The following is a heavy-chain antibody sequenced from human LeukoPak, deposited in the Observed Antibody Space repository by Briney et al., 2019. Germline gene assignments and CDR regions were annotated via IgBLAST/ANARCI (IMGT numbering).Heavy chain of an antibody. CDR2: IYTSGST. J-gene: IGHJ4*02. D-gene: IGHD3-22*01. Sequence: SETLSLTCTVSGGSISSYYWSWIRQPAGKGLEWIGRIYTSGSTNYNPSLKSRVTMSVDTSKNQFSLKLSSVTAADTAVYYCARDLPTRYYCDSSGYAPIDYWGQGTLVTVSS. CDR1: GGSISSYY. CDR3: ARDLPTRYYCDSSGYAPIDY. V-gene: IGHV4-4*07.